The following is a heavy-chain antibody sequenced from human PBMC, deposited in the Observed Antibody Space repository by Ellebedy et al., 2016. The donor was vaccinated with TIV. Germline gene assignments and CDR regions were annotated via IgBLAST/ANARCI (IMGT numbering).Heavy chain of an antibody. D-gene: IGHD1-1*01. CDR2: TKQDGSEK. V-gene: IGHV3-7*01. Sequence: PGGSLRLSCAASGFTFSTYWMGWVRQAAGKGLEWVANTKQDGSEKYYVDSVMGRFTISRDNAKNSLYLQMNSLRAEDTAVYYCAREKSGHKWNDGFDSWGQGTLVTVSS. J-gene: IGHJ4*02. CDR1: GFTFSTYW. CDR3: AREKSGHKWNDGFDS.